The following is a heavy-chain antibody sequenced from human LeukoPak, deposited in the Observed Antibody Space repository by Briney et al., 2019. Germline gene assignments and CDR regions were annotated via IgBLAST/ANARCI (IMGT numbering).Heavy chain of an antibody. Sequence: SETLSLTCSVSGGSISTYYWTWIRQPPGKGLEWIGYIYYTGSTNYNPSLKSRVTISVDKSKNQFSLKLNSVTAADTAVYYCARHCFSSGCLIDYWGQGTLVTVSS. V-gene: IGHV4-59*08. CDR1: GGSISTYY. CDR2: IYYTGST. D-gene: IGHD6-19*01. CDR3: ARHCFSSGCLIDY. J-gene: IGHJ4*02.